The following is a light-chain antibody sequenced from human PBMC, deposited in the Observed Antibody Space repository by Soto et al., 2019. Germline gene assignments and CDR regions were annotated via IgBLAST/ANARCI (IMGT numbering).Light chain of an antibody. CDR2: HAS. CDR1: QTINNW. J-gene: IGKJ1*01. CDR3: QYYNSYPWT. Sequence: DIQMTQSPSTLSASIGDRVTITCRASQTINNWLAWYQQKPGKAPNLLIYHASNLETGVPSRFSGSAFGTEFTLTISSLQPDDFATYYCQYYNSYPWTFGQGTKVDIK. V-gene: IGKV1-5*01.